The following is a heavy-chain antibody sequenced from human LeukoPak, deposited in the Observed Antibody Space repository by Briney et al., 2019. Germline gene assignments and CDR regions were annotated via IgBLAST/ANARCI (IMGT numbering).Heavy chain of an antibody. J-gene: IGHJ6*02. CDR2: INHSGST. Sequence: KPSETLSLTCAVYGGSFSGYYWSWIRQPPGKGLEWIGEINHSGSTNYNPSLKSRVTISVDTSKNQFSLKLSSVTAADTAVYYCARGTSYDFWSGYYSSYYYGMDVWGQGTTVTVSS. V-gene: IGHV4-34*01. CDR3: ARGTSYDFWSGYYSSYYYGMDV. D-gene: IGHD3-3*01. CDR1: GGSFSGYY.